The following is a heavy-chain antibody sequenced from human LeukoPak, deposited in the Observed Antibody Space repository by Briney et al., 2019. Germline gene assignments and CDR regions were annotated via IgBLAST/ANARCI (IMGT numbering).Heavy chain of an antibody. Sequence: GGSLRLSCAVSGFTFNNYWMSWVRQAPGKGPELPANIKQDGSEKYYVASVKDRFTISRDNTKNSLYLQMNSLRADDTAVYYCARAAGGYFDYWGRGTPVTVSS. D-gene: IGHD2-15*01. V-gene: IGHV3-7*01. CDR3: ARAAGGYFDY. J-gene: IGHJ4*02. CDR1: GFTFNNYW. CDR2: IKQDGSEK.